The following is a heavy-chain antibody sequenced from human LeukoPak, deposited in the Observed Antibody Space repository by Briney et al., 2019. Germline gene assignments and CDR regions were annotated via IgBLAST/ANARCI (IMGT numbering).Heavy chain of an antibody. CDR1: GGSLSGSF. Sequence: KASETLSLTCVVHGGSLSGSFWSWIRQPPGKGLEWIGEIKHSGGTNYNVSLKSRLTMSLDTSKNQFSLKLTSVSAADTAVYYCAREFRNWFDPWGQGTLVTVSA. J-gene: IGHJ5*02. V-gene: IGHV4-34*01. CDR2: IKHSGGT. CDR3: AREFRNWFDP.